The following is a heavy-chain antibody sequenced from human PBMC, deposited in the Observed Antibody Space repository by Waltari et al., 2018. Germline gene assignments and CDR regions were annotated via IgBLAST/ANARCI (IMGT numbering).Heavy chain of an antibody. CDR2: IQRRGRT. D-gene: IGHD2-15*01. CDR3: ARDRGRGIYLDS. J-gene: IGHJ4*02. V-gene: IGHV4-4*02. Sequence: QMQMLESGPGLVKPSETLSVTRPVPGASLSSGDWRSWVRQSPERGPDGVGEIQRRGRTRYNPSFESRVSISVDPSSNQFSLRRTSTTAADTAVYYCARDRGRGIYLDSWGRGTLVTVSA. CDR1: GASLSSGDW.